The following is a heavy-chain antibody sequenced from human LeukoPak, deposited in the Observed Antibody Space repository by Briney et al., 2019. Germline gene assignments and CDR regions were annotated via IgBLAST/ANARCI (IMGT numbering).Heavy chain of an antibody. CDR1: GGSISSGGYY. CDR2: IYTSGST. D-gene: IGHD1-26*01. CDR3: ARVLVGATGAFDI. Sequence: PSQTLSLTCTVSGGSISSGGYYWSWIRQHPGKGLEWIGRIYTSGSTNYNPSLKSRVTMSVDTSKNQFSLKLSSVTAADTAVYYCARVLVGATGAFDIWGQGTMVTVSS. V-gene: IGHV4-61*02. J-gene: IGHJ3*02.